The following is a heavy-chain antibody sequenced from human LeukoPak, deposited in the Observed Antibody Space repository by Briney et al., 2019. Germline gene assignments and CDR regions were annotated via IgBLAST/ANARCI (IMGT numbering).Heavy chain of an antibody. J-gene: IGHJ3*02. CDR2: IYPGDSEI. CDR3: ARHSIPSATAPDAFDI. Sequence: GESLKISCKASGYTFTSYWIDWVRQMPGKGLESMGTIYPGDSEIRYSPSFQGQVTISADKSISTAYLQWSSLKTSDTAMYYCARHSIPSATAPDAFDIWGQGTMVTVSS. CDR1: GYTFTSYW. V-gene: IGHV5-51*01. D-gene: IGHD2-21*02.